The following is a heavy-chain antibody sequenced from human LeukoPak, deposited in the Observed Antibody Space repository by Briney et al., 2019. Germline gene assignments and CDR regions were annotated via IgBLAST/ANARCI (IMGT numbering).Heavy chain of an antibody. CDR2: INGKSGVT. Sequence: ASVKVSCKASGGTLSSYAISWVRQAPGQGLEWMGWINGKSGVTFYAQQFQDRITVTRDTSISTMYLELNRLTSADTAIYYCARDFDWGPDYWGPGTLVAVSS. D-gene: IGHD3-16*01. CDR1: GGTLSSYA. CDR3: ARDFDWGPDY. V-gene: IGHV1-2*02. J-gene: IGHJ4*02.